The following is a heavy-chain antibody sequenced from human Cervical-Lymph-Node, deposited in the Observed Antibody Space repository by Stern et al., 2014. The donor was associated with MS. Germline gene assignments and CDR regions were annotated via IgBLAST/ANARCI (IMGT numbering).Heavy chain of an antibody. Sequence: VQLVESGGGVVQPGRSLRLSCAASGFTFSSYGMHWVRQAPGKGLAGVAVIWYDGSNEYYADSVKGRFTISRDNSKNTLYLQMNSLRAEDTAVYYCAREGGNTAEYFQHWGQGTLVTVSS. CDR2: IWYDGSNE. V-gene: IGHV3-33*01. J-gene: IGHJ1*01. CDR1: GFTFSSYG. CDR3: AREGGNTAEYFQH. D-gene: IGHD4-23*01.